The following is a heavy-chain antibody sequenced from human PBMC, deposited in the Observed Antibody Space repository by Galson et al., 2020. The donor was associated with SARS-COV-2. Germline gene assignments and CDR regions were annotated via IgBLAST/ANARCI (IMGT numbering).Heavy chain of an antibody. V-gene: IGHV1-18*04. J-gene: IGHJ4*02. D-gene: IGHD2-2*01. CDR2: ISAYNGNT. CDR1: GYTFTSYG. CDR3: ARARDCSSTSCSDSPLLGY. Sequence: ASVKVSCKASGYTFTSYGISWVRQAPGQGLEWMGWISAYNGNTNYAQKLQGRVTMTTDTSTSTAYMELRSLRSDDTAVYYCARARDCSSTSCSDSPLLGYWGQGTLVTVSS.